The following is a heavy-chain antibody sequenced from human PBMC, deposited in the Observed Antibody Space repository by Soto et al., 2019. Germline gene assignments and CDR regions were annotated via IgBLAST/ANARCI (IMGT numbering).Heavy chain of an antibody. CDR2: ISYDGSNK. CDR3: AKDRVSYDYYYGMDV. D-gene: IGHD5-12*01. J-gene: IGHJ6*02. Sequence: GGSLRLSCAASGFTFSSYGMHWVRQAPGKGLEWVAVISYDGSNKYYADSVKGRFTISRDNPKNTLYLQMNSLRAEDTAVYYCAKDRVSYDYYYGMDVWGQGTTVTVYS. CDR1: GFTFSSYG. V-gene: IGHV3-30*18.